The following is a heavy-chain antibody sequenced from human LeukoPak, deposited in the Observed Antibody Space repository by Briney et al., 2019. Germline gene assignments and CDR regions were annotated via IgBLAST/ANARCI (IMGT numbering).Heavy chain of an antibody. D-gene: IGHD3-22*01. CDR1: GFTFSSYG. CDR2: IWYDGSNK. J-gene: IGHJ4*02. CDR3: ARDVERYYDSSGPFDY. Sequence: GGSLRLSCAASGFTFSSYGMHWVRQAPGKGLEWVAVIWYDGSNKYYADSVKGRFTISRDNSKNTLYLQMNSLRAEDTAVYYCARDVERYYDSSGPFDYWGQGTLVTVSS. V-gene: IGHV3-33*01.